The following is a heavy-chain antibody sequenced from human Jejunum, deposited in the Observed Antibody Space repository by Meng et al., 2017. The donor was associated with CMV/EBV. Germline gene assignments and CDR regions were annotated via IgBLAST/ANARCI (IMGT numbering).Heavy chain of an antibody. CDR3: ARDVWGFDY. D-gene: IGHD7-27*01. J-gene: IGHJ4*02. CDR1: GYTFTDHI. CDR2: ISLGNGQT. V-gene: IGHV1-18*04. Sequence: LLRSGAEVKEPGASVKISCKTSGYTFTDHIIGWVRQAPGQGIEWVGWISLGNGQTVYGHKLQGRVTVTTDTSTSTAYMELRSLRSDDTAMYYCARDVWGFDYWGQGTLVTVSS.